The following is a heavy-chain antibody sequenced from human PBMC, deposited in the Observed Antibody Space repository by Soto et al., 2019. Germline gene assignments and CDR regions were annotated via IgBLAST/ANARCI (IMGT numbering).Heavy chain of an antibody. CDR2: IYTSGST. V-gene: IGHV4-4*07. Sequence: SETLSLTCTVSGGSISSYYWSWIRQPAGKGLEWIGRIYTSGSTNYNPSLKSRVTMSVDTSKDQFSLKLSSVTAADTAVYYCAREVYNWNYYYGMDVWGQGTTVTVSS. CDR3: AREVYNWNYYYGMDV. CDR1: GGSISSYY. D-gene: IGHD1-20*01. J-gene: IGHJ6*02.